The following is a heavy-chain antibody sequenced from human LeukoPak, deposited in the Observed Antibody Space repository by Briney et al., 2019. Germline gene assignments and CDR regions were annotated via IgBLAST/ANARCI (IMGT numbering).Heavy chain of an antibody. D-gene: IGHD5-18*01. CDR2: IYYSGST. V-gene: IGHV4-39*01. Sequence: SETLSLTCTVSGGSISSSSYYWGWIRQPPGKGLEWIGSIYYSGSTYYNPSLKSRVTISVDTSKNQFSLKLSSVTAADTAVYYCASSGYSYGLIPDNWFDPWGQGTLVTVSS. CDR1: GGSISSSSYY. J-gene: IGHJ5*02. CDR3: ASSGYSYGLIPDNWFDP.